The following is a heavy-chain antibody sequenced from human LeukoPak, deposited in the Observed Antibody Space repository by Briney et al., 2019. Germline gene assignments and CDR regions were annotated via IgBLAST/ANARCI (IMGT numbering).Heavy chain of an antibody. J-gene: IGHJ4*02. V-gene: IGHV4-59*01. D-gene: IGHD3-22*01. CDR1: GGSISSYY. CDR3: ARTKVLPDYYDNSGGFDY. Sequence: KTSETLSLICTVSGGSISSYYWNWIRQPPGKGLEWIGYIYYSGSTNYNPSLKSRVTISVDTSKNQFSLKLSSVTAADTAVYYCARTKVLPDYYDNSGGFDYWGQGTLVTVSS. CDR2: IYYSGST.